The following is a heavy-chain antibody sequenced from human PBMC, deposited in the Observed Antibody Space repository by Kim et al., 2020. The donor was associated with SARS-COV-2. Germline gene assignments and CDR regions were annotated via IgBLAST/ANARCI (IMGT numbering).Heavy chain of an antibody. CDR2: IKTKTDGGTT. Sequence: GGSLRLSCAASGFTFSDAWMSWVRQAPGKGLEWVGRIKTKTDGGTTDYAAPVKGRFTISRDDSRDTLYLQMNSLKTEDTAVYYRTPDSELLWFGESAGDYYGMDIWGQGTTVTVSS. CDR1: GFTFSDAW. V-gene: IGHV3-15*01. J-gene: IGHJ6*02. CDR3: TPDSELLWFGESAGDYYGMDI. D-gene: IGHD3-10*01.